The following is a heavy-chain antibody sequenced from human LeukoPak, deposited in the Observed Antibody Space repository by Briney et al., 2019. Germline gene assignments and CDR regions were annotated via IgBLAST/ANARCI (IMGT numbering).Heavy chain of an antibody. D-gene: IGHD1-1*01. CDR1: GFTFGDYA. V-gene: IGHV3-49*03. J-gene: IGHJ6*03. Sequence: PGGSLRLSCTASGFTFGDYAMSWFRQAPGKGLEWVGFIRSKAYGGTTEYAASVKGRFTISRDDSKSIAYLQMNSLKTEDTAVYYCTRDPWGRTIHYYYYMDVWGKGTTVTVSS. CDR3: TRDPWGRTIHYYYYMDV. CDR2: IRSKAYGGTT.